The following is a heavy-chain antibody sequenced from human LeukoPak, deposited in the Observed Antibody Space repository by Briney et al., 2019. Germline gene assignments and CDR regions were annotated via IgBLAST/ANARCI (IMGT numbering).Heavy chain of an antibody. J-gene: IGHJ4*02. CDR1: GFTFDDYA. CDR2: ISWNSGSI. Sequence: GGSLRLSCAASGFTFDDYAMHWVRQAPGKGLEWVSGISWNSGSIGYADSVKGRFTIPRDNAKNSLYLQMNSLRAEDTALYYCAKDIGTTGTTPGYWGQGTLVTVSS. V-gene: IGHV3-9*01. CDR3: AKDIGTTGTTPGY. D-gene: IGHD1-1*01.